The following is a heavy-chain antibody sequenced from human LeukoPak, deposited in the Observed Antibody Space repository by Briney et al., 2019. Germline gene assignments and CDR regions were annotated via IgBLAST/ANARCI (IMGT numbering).Heavy chain of an antibody. J-gene: IGHJ4*02. CDR2: ISYDGRNK. CDR3: ARAHYNWNYLASWDYFDY. V-gene: IGHV3-30*03. Sequence: PGRSLRLSCAASGFTFSSYGMHWVRQAPGKGLEWVAVISYDGRNKYYADSVKGRFTISRDNSKNTLYLQMNSLRAEDTAMYYCARAHYNWNYLASWDYFDYWGQGTLVTVSS. CDR1: GFTFSSYG. D-gene: IGHD1-7*01.